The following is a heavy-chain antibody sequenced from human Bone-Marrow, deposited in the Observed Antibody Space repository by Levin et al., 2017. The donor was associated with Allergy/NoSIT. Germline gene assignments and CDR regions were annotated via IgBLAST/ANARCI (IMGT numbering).Heavy chain of an antibody. CDR1: GFTLNNAW. CDR2: FKGKTDGGTT. CDR3: STVRYCTSGVCYARYYYYYGTDV. J-gene: IGHJ6*02. D-gene: IGHD2-8*01. Sequence: SGGSLRLSCAVSGFTLNNAWINWVRQAPGKGLEWVGRFKGKTDGGTTDYAAPVKGRFTISRDDSKNMLYLQMNSLKTEDTAVYYCSTVRYCTSGVCYARYYYYYGTDVWGQGTTVTVSS. V-gene: IGHV3-15*07.